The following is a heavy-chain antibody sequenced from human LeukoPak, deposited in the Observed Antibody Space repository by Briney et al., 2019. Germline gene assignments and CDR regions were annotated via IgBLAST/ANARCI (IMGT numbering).Heavy chain of an antibody. D-gene: IGHD3-10*01. CDR3: ARSCYGSGSYYNYFDY. Sequence: GGSLGLSCAASGFTFSSYWMSWVRQAPGKGLEWVANIKQDGSEKYYVDSVKGRFTISRDNAKNSLYLQMNSLRAEDTAVYYCARSCYGSGSYYNYFDYWGQGTLVTVSS. V-gene: IGHV3-7*01. CDR1: GFTFSSYW. J-gene: IGHJ4*02. CDR2: IKQDGSEK.